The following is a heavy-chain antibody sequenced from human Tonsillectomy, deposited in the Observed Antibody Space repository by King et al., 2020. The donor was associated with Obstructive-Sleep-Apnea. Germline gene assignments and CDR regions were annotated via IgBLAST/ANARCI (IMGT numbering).Heavy chain of an antibody. Sequence: VQLQQWGAGLLKPSETLSLTCAVYGGSFSGYYWSWIRQPPGKGLEWIGEINHSGSTTYNPPLKSRVTISLDTSKNQFSLKLSSVTAADTAVYYCARGPLSLTVVTPGDFDYWGQGTLVTVSS. CDR3: ARGPLSLTVVTPGDFDY. D-gene: IGHD4-23*01. CDR2: INHSGST. J-gene: IGHJ4*02. CDR1: GGSFSGYY. V-gene: IGHV4-34*01.